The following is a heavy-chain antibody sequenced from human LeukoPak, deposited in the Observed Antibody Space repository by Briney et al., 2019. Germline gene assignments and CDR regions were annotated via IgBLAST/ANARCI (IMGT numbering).Heavy chain of an antibody. D-gene: IGHD5-18*01. V-gene: IGHV4-30-2*01. CDR2: IYHGGNT. J-gene: IGHJ6*03. CDR1: GGSISSGDSY. CDR3: ARDLSGSGYNYGRNYYYYYYMDV. Sequence: PSETLSLTCTVSGGSISSGDSYWSWIRQPPGKGLEWIGYIYHGGNTYYNPSLKSRSTISVDRSKNQFSLELSSVTAADTAVYYCARDLSGSGYNYGRNYYYYYYMDVWGKGTTVTVSS.